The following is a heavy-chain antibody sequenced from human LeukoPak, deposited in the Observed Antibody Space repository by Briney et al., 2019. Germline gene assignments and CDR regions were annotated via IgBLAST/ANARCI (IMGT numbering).Heavy chain of an antibody. CDR2: ISGSGRSI. CDR3: ASGVYYGSGVYLYDYY. D-gene: IGHD3-10*01. Sequence: SGGSLRLSCAVSGLIFSNYEMNWVRQTPGKGLEWVAPISGSGRSISYANAVKGRFTISRDNANNSLYLQMNSLRVDDTATYYWASGVYYGSGVYLYDYYWGQGTQVTVSS. V-gene: IGHV3-48*03. CDR1: GLIFSNYE. J-gene: IGHJ4*02.